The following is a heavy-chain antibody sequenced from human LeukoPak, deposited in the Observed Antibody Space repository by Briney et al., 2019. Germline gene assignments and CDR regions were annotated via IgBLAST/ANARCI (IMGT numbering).Heavy chain of an antibody. Sequence: GGSLRLSCAASGFTATRYAMSWVRQAPGEGREWVAAINNNNNPYYGDSVRGRFTISRDTSGNTVYLQMNNLRAGDTAIYYCAKDHPSSGWPAFESWGQGTLVTVSS. J-gene: IGHJ4*02. CDR3: AKDHPSSGWPAFES. V-gene: IGHV3-23*05. D-gene: IGHD6-25*01. CDR2: INNNNNP. CDR1: GFTATRYA.